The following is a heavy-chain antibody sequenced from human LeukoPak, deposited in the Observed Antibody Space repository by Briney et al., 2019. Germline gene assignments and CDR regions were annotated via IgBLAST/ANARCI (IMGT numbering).Heavy chain of an antibody. J-gene: IGHJ4*02. CDR2: IIPIFGTA. V-gene: IGHV1-69*06. CDR3: AKETADRIAVVNY. Sequence: GASVKVSCKASGGTFSSYAISWVRQAPGQGLEWMGGIIPIFGTANYAQKFQGRVTITADKSTSTAYMELSSLRSEDTAVYYCAKETADRIAVVNYWGQVTLVTVSS. CDR1: GGTFSSYA. D-gene: IGHD3-22*01.